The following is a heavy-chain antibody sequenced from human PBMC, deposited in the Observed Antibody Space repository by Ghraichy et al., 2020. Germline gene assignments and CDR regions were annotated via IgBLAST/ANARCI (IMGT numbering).Heavy chain of an antibody. V-gene: IGHV4-39*01. CDR3: ARYCSSTSCYLYGMDV. CDR1: GGSISSSSYY. D-gene: IGHD2-2*01. J-gene: IGHJ6*02. CDR2: IYYSGST. Sequence: SETLSLTCTVSGGSISSSSYYWGWIRQPPGKGLEWIGSIYYSGSTYYNPSLKSRVTISVDTSKNQFSLKLSSMTAADTAVYYCARYCSSTSCYLYGMDVWGQGTTVTVSS.